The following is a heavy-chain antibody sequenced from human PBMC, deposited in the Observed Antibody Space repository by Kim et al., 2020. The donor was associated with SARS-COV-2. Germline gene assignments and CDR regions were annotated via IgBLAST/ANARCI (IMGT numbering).Heavy chain of an antibody. CDR2: IKSNTDGGTT. J-gene: IGHJ6*02. CDR3: TTLLRYFDWLAVKYYYYGMDV. D-gene: IGHD3-9*01. Sequence: GGSLRLSCAASGFTFSNAWMSWVRQAPGKGLEWVGRIKSNTDGGTTDYAAPVKGRFTISRDDSKNTLYLQMNSLKTEDTAVYYCTTLLRYFDWLAVKYYYYGMDVWGQGTTVTVSS. CDR1: GFTFSNAW. V-gene: IGHV3-15*01.